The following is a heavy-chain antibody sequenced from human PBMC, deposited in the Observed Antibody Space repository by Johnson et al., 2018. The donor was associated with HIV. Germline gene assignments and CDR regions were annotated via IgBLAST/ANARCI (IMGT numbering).Heavy chain of an antibody. CDR1: GFTFSDYG. J-gene: IGHJ3*02. D-gene: IGHD5-24*01. Sequence: VQLVESGGGVVQPGGSLRLSCAASGFTFSDYGMHWVRQAPGKGLEWVSVVYSDGITFYADSVTGRFTISRDKFKNTLYLQMNSLRAEDTALYYCASSRDGYKGDNAFDIWGQGTMVTVSS. CDR2: VYSDGIT. V-gene: IGHV3-NL1*01. CDR3: ASSRDGYKGDNAFDI.